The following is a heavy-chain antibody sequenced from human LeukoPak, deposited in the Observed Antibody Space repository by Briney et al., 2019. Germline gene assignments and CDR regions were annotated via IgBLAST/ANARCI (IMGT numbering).Heavy chain of an antibody. CDR1: GFTFSRYL. D-gene: IGHD1-26*01. Sequence: PGGSLRLSCAASGFTFSRYLMRWVRQAPGKGLDWVASINQDGSEKYYVDSVKGRFTISRDNAKNSLYLQMNSLRADDTAVYYCARARGGSNSDYWGQGTLVTVSS. CDR2: INQDGSEK. V-gene: IGHV3-7*05. CDR3: ARARGGSNSDY. J-gene: IGHJ4*02.